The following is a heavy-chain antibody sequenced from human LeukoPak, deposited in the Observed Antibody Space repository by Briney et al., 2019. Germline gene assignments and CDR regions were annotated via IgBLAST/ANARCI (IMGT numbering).Heavy chain of an antibody. CDR1: GGSISSSNYY. V-gene: IGHV4-39*07. J-gene: IGHJ4*02. Sequence: SETLSLTCTVSGGSISSSNYYWGWIRQPPGKGLEWIGSIYYSGSTYYNPSLKSRVTISVDTSKNQFSLKLGSVTAADTAMYYCARGRQQMDLGTDYWGQGTLVTVSS. CDR2: IYYSGST. CDR3: ARGRQQMDLGTDY. D-gene: IGHD6-13*01.